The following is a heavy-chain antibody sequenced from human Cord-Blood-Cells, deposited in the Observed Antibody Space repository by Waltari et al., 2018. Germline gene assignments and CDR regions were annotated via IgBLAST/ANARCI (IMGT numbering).Heavy chain of an antibody. Sequence: QVQLVQSGAEVKKPGASVKVSCKASGYTFTSYAMHWGRQAPGQRLEWMGWINAGNGNTKYSQKFQGRVTITRDTSASTAYMELSSLRSEDTAVYYCARDYYGSGSYAYWGQGTLVTVSS. CDR1: GYTFTSYA. V-gene: IGHV1-3*01. CDR2: INAGNGNT. D-gene: IGHD3-10*01. J-gene: IGHJ4*02. CDR3: ARDYYGSGSYAY.